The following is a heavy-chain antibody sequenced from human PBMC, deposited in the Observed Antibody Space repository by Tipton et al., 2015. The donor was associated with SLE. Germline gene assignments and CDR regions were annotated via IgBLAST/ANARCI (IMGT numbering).Heavy chain of an antibody. D-gene: IGHD4-23*01. Sequence: TLSLTCAVSGYSISSGYYWGWIRQPPGKGLEWIGCFYHGGNTYYNPSLKSRATISVDTSKNQFSLNLRSVTAADTAVYYCARGRGTVVTIEYWGQGTLVTVSS. CDR2: FYHGGNT. J-gene: IGHJ4*02. CDR1: GYSISSGYY. V-gene: IGHV4-38-2*01. CDR3: ARGRGTVVTIEY.